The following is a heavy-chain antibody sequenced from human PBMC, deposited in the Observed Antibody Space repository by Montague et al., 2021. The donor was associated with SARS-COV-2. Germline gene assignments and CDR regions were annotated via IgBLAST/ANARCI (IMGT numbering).Heavy chain of an antibody. J-gene: IGHJ4*02. Sequence: TLSLTCTVSGTSIRSGGYYWTWIRQHPGKGLEWIGYIFHTGRAYYNPSLETRVNISVDTSNNLFSLRLSSVTAADTAMYFCARVRLFYYLDHWGQGTLATVSS. D-gene: IGHD2/OR15-2a*01. V-gene: IGHV4-31*03. CDR2: IFHTGRA. CDR1: GTSIRSGGYY. CDR3: ARVRLFYYLDH.